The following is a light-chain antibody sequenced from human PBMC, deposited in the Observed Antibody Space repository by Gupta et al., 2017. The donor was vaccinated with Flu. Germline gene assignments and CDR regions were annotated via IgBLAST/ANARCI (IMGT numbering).Light chain of an antibody. Sequence: ENDKRLSGVPDRFSGSKSGTSATLDITGLQTGDEADYYCATWDTPLCTGLFGGGTKLTVL. V-gene: IGLV1-51*01. CDR2: END. J-gene: IGLJ3*02. CDR3: ATWDTPLCTGL.